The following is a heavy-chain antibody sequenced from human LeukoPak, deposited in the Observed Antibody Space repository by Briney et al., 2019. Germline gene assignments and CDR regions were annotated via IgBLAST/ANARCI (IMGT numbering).Heavy chain of an antibody. Sequence: SETLSLTCAVYGGSFSGYYWSWIRQPPGKGLEWIGEINHSGSTNYNPSLKSRVTISVDTSKNQFSLKLSSVTAADTAVYYCARGIVVVPAAIRAPFDYWGQGTLVTVSS. CDR1: GGSFSGYY. D-gene: IGHD2-2*02. CDR3: ARGIVVVPAAIRAPFDY. V-gene: IGHV4-34*01. J-gene: IGHJ4*02. CDR2: INHSGST.